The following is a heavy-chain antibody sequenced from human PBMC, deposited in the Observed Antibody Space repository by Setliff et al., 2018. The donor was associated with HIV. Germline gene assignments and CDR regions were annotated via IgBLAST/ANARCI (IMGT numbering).Heavy chain of an antibody. J-gene: IGHJ6*03. D-gene: IGHD3-22*01. Sequence: ASVKVSCKTSGYTFTSYAISWVRQATGQGLEWMGWMNPNSGNTGYAQKFQGRVTMTRDTSISTAYMELNNLKFEDTAEYYCARARRDSYDRGRRSHYYIDVWGKGTPVTVSS. V-gene: IGHV1-8*02. CDR2: MNPNSGNT. CDR1: GYTFTSYA. CDR3: ARARRDSYDRGRRSHYYIDV.